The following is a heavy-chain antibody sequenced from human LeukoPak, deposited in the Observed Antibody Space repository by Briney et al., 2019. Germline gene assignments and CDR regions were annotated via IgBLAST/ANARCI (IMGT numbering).Heavy chain of an antibody. CDR1: GFTFRSYA. V-gene: IGHV3-64D*06. J-gene: IGHJ4*02. Sequence: GGSLRLSCSASGFTFRSYAMHWVRQAPGKGLEYVSAISSNGGSTYYADSVKGRFTISRDNSKNTLYLQMSSLRAEDTAVYYCVGDGVLTGYSTAAAIDYWGQGTLVTVSS. D-gene: IGHD3-9*01. CDR2: ISSNGGST. CDR3: VGDGVLTGYSTAAAIDY.